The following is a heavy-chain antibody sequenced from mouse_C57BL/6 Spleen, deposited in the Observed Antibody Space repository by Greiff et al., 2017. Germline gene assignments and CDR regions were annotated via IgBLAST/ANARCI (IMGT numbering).Heavy chain of an antibody. CDR1: GYTFTSYW. CDR3: AILIYGNYVGSYFDY. Sequence: QVQLQQPGAELVRPGSSVKLSCKASGYTFTSYWMHWVKQRPIQGLEWIGNIDPSDSETHYNQKFKDKATLTVDKSSSTAYMQLSSLTSEDSAVYYCAILIYGNYVGSYFDYWGQGTTLTVSS. CDR2: IDPSDSET. V-gene: IGHV1-52*01. D-gene: IGHD2-1*01. J-gene: IGHJ2*01.